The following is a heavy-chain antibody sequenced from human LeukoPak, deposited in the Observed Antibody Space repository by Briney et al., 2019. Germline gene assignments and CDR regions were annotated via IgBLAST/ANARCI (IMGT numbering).Heavy chain of an antibody. Sequence: GGSLRLSCAASGFTVITNDMTWVRQAPGKGLEWVSVLYSDGNTKYADSVQGRFTISTDNSKNTLYLQMNRLSTDDTAVYYCARGVEPLAANTLAYWGQGTLVTVSS. CDR2: LYSDGNT. CDR3: ARGVEPLAANTLAY. V-gene: IGHV3-53*01. D-gene: IGHD1-14*01. J-gene: IGHJ4*02. CDR1: GFTVITND.